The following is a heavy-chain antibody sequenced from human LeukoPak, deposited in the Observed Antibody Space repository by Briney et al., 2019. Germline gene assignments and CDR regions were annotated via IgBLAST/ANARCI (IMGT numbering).Heavy chain of an antibody. Sequence: PGGSLRLSCAASGFTFSSYSMTWVRQAPRKGLEWVATINHDGSDKYYVDSVKGRFTISRDNAKNSLYLQMNSLRAEDTAVYYCARGIRFPGPWGQGTLVTVSS. CDR3: ARGIRFPGP. CDR2: INHDGSDK. J-gene: IGHJ5*02. D-gene: IGHD2-21*01. CDR1: GFTFSSYS. V-gene: IGHV3-7*01.